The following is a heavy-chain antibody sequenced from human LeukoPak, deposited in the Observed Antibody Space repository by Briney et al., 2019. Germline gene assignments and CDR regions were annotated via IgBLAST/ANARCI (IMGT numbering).Heavy chain of an antibody. Sequence: PGGSLRLSCVISGFTFSNFFMSWVRQAPGKGLEWVSAISGGGGSTYYADSVQGRFSISRDNSNNTVYLQMSSLRAEDTAVYYCAKDQIAARFLFDYWGQGTRVTVSS. CDR2: ISGGGGST. J-gene: IGHJ4*02. V-gene: IGHV3-23*01. D-gene: IGHD6-6*01. CDR3: AKDQIAARFLFDY. CDR1: GFTFSNFF.